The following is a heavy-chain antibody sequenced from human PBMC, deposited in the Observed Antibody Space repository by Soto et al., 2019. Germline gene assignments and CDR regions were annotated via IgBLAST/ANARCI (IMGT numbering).Heavy chain of an antibody. CDR3: AGWTYYYDSSGYSTTRAFDI. V-gene: IGHV4-59*01. J-gene: IGHJ3*02. CDR1: GGSISSYY. D-gene: IGHD3-22*01. Sequence: SETLSLTCTVSGGSISSYYWSWIRKPQGKGREWMGYIYYSGSTNYNPSLKSRVTIAVDTSQNQFSLKLSSVTAADTAVYYCAGWTYYYDSSGYSTTRAFDIWGQGTMVTVSS. CDR2: IYYSGST.